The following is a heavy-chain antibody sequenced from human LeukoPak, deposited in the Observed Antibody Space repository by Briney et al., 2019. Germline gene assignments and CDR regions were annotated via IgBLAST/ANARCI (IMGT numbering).Heavy chain of an antibody. CDR2: ISWDGGST. Sequence: GGSLRLSCAASGFTFDDYTMHWVRQAPGKGLEWVSLISWDGGSTYYADSVKGRFTISRDNSKNSLYLQMNSLRTEDTALYYCAKDAHDYSNEWGAFDIWGQGTMVTVSS. CDR1: GFTFDDYT. J-gene: IGHJ3*02. CDR3: AKDAHDYSNEWGAFDI. V-gene: IGHV3-43*01. D-gene: IGHD4-11*01.